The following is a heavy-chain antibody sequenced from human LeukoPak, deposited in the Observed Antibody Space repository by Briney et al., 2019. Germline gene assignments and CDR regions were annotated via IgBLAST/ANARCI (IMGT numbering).Heavy chain of an antibody. CDR1: GGTFSSYA. D-gene: IGHD1-26*01. CDR2: IIPIFGTA. J-gene: IGHJ6*03. CDR3: ARDLKPVVGATRYYYYYMDV. V-gene: IGHV1-69*05. Sequence: SVKVSCKASGGTFSSYAISWVRQAPGQGLEWMGGIIPIFGTANYAQKFQGRVTITTDESTSTAYMELSSLRSEDTAVYYCARDLKPVVGATRYYYYYMDVWGKGTTVTVSS.